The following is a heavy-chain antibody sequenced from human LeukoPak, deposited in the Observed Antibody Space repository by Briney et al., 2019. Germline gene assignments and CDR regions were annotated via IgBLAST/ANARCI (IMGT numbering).Heavy chain of an antibody. CDR2: ISGSGGST. J-gene: IGHJ6*02. V-gene: IGHV3-23*01. Sequence: GGSLRLSCAASGFTFSSYAMSWVRQAPGKGLEWVSAISGSGGSTYYADSVKGRFTISRDNSKNTLYLQMNSLRAEDTAVYYCANGHGRLLWFGARAAGMDVWGQGTTVTVSS. CDR1: GFTFSSYA. CDR3: ANGHGRLLWFGARAAGMDV. D-gene: IGHD3-10*01.